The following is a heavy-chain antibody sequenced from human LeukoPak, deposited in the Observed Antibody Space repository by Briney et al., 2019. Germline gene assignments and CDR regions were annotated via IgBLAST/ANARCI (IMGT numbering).Heavy chain of an antibody. D-gene: IGHD6-13*01. Sequence: EGSLRLSCAASGFTFSSYWLHWVRQDPRKVLVWFSRINSDGSSTYYADSVKGRFTISRDNAKNSLDLQMNSLRAEDTAVYYCARRQQSANYYYGLDVWGQGTTVTVSS. CDR3: ARRQQSANYYYGLDV. J-gene: IGHJ6*02. V-gene: IGHV3-74*01. CDR2: INSDGSST. CDR1: GFTFSSYW.